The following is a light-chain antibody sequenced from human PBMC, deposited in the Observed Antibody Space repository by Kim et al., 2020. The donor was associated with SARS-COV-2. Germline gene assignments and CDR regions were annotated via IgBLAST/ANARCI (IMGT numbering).Light chain of an antibody. CDR2: DAS. CDR3: QQYDNLPYT. J-gene: IGKJ2*01. CDR1: EDISNY. Sequence: DIQMTQSPSSLSASVGDRVTITCQAREDISNYLNWYQQKPGKAPKLLIYDASNVETGVPSRFSGSGSGTDFTFTINSLQPEDIATYYCQQYDNLPYTFGQGTKLEI. V-gene: IGKV1-33*01.